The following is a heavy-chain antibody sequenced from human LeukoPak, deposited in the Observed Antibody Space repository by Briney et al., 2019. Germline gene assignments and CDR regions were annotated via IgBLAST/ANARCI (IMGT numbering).Heavy chain of an antibody. V-gene: IGHV3-74*01. J-gene: IGHJ3*02. Sequence: PGGSLRLSCAASGFTFNSYWMHWVRQGPGKGLVWASRISSDGSTTSYADSVKGRFTISRDNAKNTLYLQMNSLRVEDTAVYYCVRDSRYYYDSRSYDNVAFDMWGQGTMVTVSS. CDR2: ISSDGSTT. CDR3: VRDSRYYYDSRSYDNVAFDM. CDR1: GFTFNSYW. D-gene: IGHD3-10*01.